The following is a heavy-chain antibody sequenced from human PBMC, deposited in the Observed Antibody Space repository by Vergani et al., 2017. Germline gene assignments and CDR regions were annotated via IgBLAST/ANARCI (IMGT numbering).Heavy chain of an antibody. CDR3: ARVNTETNGHLYYYYYMDV. D-gene: IGHD4-11*01. V-gene: IGHV4-34*01. J-gene: IGHJ6*03. CDR2: IDHTGRP. Sequence: QVQLQQWGGGLLKPLGTLSLTCVVNGGSFTSYHWSWIRQSPGEGLEWVGDIDHTGRPDYNPSLKSRLTMSVDKSRNQFSLTLNSVTATDTAIYFCARVNTETNGHLYYYYYMDVWGQGTAVTVS. CDR1: GGSFTSYH.